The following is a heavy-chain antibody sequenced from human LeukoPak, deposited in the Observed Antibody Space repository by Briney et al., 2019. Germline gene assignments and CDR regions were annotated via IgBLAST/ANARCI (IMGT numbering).Heavy chain of an antibody. CDR1: GGSISSYY. D-gene: IGHD3-22*01. Sequence: SETLSLTCTVSGGSISSYYWSWIRQPPGKGLEWIGYIYYSGSTNYNPSLKSRVTISVDTSKNQFSLKLSSVTAADTAVYYCARGGHRDSSGYYYDYWGQGTLVTVSS. CDR3: ARGGHRDSSGYYYDY. J-gene: IGHJ4*02. CDR2: IYYSGST. V-gene: IGHV4-59*12.